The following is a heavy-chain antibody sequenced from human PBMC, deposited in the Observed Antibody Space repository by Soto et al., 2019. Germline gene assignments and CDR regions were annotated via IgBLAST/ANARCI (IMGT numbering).Heavy chain of an antibody. J-gene: IGHJ3*02. V-gene: IGHV3-49*04. CDR2: IRSKAYGGTT. CDR3: TGAPHIVVVVAVDHDAFDI. D-gene: IGHD2-15*01. Sequence: GSLRLSGTASGFTFGDYAMSWVRQAPGKGLEWLGFIRSKAYGGTTEYAASVKGRFTISRDDSKSIAYLQMNSLKTEDTAVYYCTGAPHIVVVVAVDHDAFDIWGQGTMVTVSS. CDR1: GFTFGDYA.